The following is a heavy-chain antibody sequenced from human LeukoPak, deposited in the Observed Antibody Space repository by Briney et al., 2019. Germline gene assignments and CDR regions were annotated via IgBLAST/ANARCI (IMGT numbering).Heavy chain of an antibody. D-gene: IGHD3-3*01. Sequence: PGGSLRLSCAASGFTFSSYAMSWVRQAPGKGLDWVSAISGSGGSTYYADSVKGRFTISRDNSKNTLYLQMNSLRAEDTAVYYCAKDYDFWSGYLSWGQGTLVTVSS. J-gene: IGHJ5*02. V-gene: IGHV3-23*01. CDR3: AKDYDFWSGYLS. CDR1: GFTFSSYA. CDR2: ISGSGGST.